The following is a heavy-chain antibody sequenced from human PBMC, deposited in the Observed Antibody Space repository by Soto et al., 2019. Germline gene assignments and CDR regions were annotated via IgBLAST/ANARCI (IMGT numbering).Heavy chain of an antibody. D-gene: IGHD4-17*01. Sequence: GGSLRLSCAASGFTFSSYSMNWVRQAPGKGLEWVSSISSSSSYIYYADSVKGRFTISRDNAKNSLYLQMNSLRAEDTAVYYCASEDYGDYLGGMDVWGQGTTVTVSS. J-gene: IGHJ6*02. CDR1: GFTFSSYS. CDR3: ASEDYGDYLGGMDV. CDR2: ISSSSSYI. V-gene: IGHV3-21*01.